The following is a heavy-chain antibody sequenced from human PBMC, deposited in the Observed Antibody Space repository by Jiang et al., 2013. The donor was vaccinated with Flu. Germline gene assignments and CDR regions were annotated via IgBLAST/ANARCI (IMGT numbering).Heavy chain of an antibody. CDR1: GGSFSANY. D-gene: IGHD2-15*01. Sequence: GSGLVKPSETLSLTCSVYGGSFSANYWTWIRQPPGKGLEWIGEINHSGSTDYNPSLKSRVTISVDTSKNQFSLKVTSVTAADTAVYYCARLPPSGGLDIWGQGTMVTVSS. V-gene: IGHV4-34*01. J-gene: IGHJ3*02. CDR3: ARLPPSGGLDI. CDR2: INHSGST.